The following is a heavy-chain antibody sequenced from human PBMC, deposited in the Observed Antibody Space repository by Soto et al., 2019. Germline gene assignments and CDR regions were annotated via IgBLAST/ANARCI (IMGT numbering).Heavy chain of an antibody. CDR3: ARERGIAVAGSIDY. V-gene: IGHV3-33*01. CDR2: IWYDGSNK. CDR1: GFTFSSYG. J-gene: IGHJ4*02. D-gene: IGHD6-19*01. Sequence: GGSLRLSCAASGFTFSSYGMHWVRQAPGKGLEWVAVIWYDGSNKYYADSVKGRFTISRDNSKNTLYLQMNSLRAEDTVVYYCARERGIAVAGSIDYWGQGTLVTVSS.